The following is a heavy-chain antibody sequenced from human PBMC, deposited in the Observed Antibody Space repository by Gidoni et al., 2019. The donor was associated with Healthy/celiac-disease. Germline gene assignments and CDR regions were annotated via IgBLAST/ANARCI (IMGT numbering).Heavy chain of an antibody. D-gene: IGHD3-10*01. CDR3: ARSGVRGVIPQSRWHYYYMDV. V-gene: IGHV1-69*01. Sequence: QVQLVQSGAEVKKPGSSVKVSCKAAGGTVSSYAISWVRQAPGQGLEWMGGIIPIFGTANYAQKFQGRVTITADESTSTAYMELSSLRSEDTAVYYCARSGVRGVIPQSRWHYYYMDVWGKGTTVTVSS. CDR1: GGTVSSYA. CDR2: IIPIFGTA. J-gene: IGHJ6*03.